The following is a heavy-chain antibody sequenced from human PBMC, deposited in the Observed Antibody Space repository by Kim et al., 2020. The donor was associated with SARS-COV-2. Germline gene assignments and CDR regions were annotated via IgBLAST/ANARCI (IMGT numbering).Heavy chain of an antibody. CDR2: INHSGST. V-gene: IGHV4-34*01. CDR3: ARGTRQWLVRGPYYYYLDV. CDR1: GGSFSGYY. D-gene: IGHD6-19*01. Sequence: SETLSLTCAVYGGSFSGYYWSWIRQPPGKGLEWIGEINHSGSTNYNPSLKSRVTISVDTSKNKFSLKLSPVTAADTAVYYCARGTRQWLVRGPYYYYLDV. J-gene: IGHJ6*03.